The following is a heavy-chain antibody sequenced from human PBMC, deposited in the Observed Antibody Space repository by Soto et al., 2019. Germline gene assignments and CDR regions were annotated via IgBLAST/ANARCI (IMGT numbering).Heavy chain of an antibody. CDR3: ARDSRVGRFYSGMDG. Sequence: SETLSLTCTVSGGSISSCTYYWSWIRQHPRKGLEWIGYIYSSGSTHYNPSLKSRVSISLDTSKNQFSLRLTSVTAADTAVYHCARDSRVGRFYSGMDGWGKGTTVTVSS. CDR2: IYSSGST. J-gene: IGHJ6*04. CDR1: GGSISSCTYY. D-gene: IGHD3-10*01. V-gene: IGHV4-31*03.